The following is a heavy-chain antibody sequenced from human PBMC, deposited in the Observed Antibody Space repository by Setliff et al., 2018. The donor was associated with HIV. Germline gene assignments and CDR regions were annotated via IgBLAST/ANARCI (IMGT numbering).Heavy chain of an antibody. V-gene: IGHV1-69*13. CDR2: IIPMSGPA. CDR1: GGTFSSYG. J-gene: IGHJ3*02. CDR3: ALFGVATPGAFDI. Sequence: GASVKVSCKASGGTFSSYGISWVRQAPGQGLEWMGGIIPMSGPANFAQKFQGRVTITADESTSTAYMELSSLRSDDAAVYYCALFGVATPGAFDIWGQGTVVTVSS. D-gene: IGHD3-3*01.